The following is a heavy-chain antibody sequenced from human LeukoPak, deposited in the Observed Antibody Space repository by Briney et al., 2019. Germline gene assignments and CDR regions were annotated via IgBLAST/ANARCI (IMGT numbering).Heavy chain of an antibody. J-gene: IGHJ4*02. CDR3: ARGLYYDSSGYYPI. D-gene: IGHD3-22*01. Sequence: SETLSLTCTVSGGSISSYYWSWIRQPPGKGLEWIGYIYYSGSTNYNPSLKSRVTISVDTSKNQFSLKLSSVTAADTAVYYCARGLYYDSSGYYPIWGQGTLVTVSS. CDR1: GGSISSYY. CDR2: IYYSGST. V-gene: IGHV4-59*01.